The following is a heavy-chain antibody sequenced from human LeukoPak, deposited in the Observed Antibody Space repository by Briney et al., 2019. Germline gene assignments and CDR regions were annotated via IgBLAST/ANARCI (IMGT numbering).Heavy chain of an antibody. CDR3: AREDLYYYYYYGMDV. CDR2: INSDGSWT. V-gene: IGHV3-74*01. Sequence: GGSLRLSCAASGNYWMHWVRQAPGKGLVWVSHINSDGSWTSYADSVKGRFTISKDNAKNTLYLQMNSLRAEDTAVYYCAREDLYYYYYYGMDVWGQGTTVTVSS. CDR1: GNYW. J-gene: IGHJ6*02.